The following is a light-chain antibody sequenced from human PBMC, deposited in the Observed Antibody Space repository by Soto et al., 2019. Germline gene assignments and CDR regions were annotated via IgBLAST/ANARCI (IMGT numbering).Light chain of an antibody. CDR3: QTWGTGIAV. CDR1: SGHSSYA. J-gene: IGLJ7*01. Sequence: QLVLTQSPSASASLGASVKLTCTLSSGHSSYAIAWHQQQPEKGPRYLMKLNSDGSHSKGDGIPDRFSGSSSGAERYLTISSLQSEDEPDYYCQTWGTGIAVFGGGTQLTVL. V-gene: IGLV4-69*01. CDR2: LNSDGSH.